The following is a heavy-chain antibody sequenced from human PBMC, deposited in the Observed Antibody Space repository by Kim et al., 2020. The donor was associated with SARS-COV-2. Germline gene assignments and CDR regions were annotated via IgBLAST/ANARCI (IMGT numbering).Heavy chain of an antibody. V-gene: IGHV1-3*01. CDR1: GYTFTSYA. J-gene: IGHJ6*02. CDR3: ARDGSRCSSTSCYDSYYYYGMDV. CDR2: INAGNGNT. Sequence: ASVKVSCKASGYTFTSYAMHWVRQAPGQRLEWMGWINAGNGNTKYSQKFQGRVTITRDTSASTAYMELSSLRSEDTAVYYCARDGSRCSSTSCYDSYYYYGMDVWGQGPTVTLSS. D-gene: IGHD2-2*01.